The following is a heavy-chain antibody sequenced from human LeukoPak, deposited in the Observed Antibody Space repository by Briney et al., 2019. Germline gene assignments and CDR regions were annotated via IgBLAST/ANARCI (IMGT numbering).Heavy chain of an antibody. CDR3: ATDRKVLRYFDRNFDY. Sequence: ASVKVSCKVSGYTLTELSMHWVRQAPGKGLERMGGFDPEDGETIYAQKFQGRVTMTEDTSTDTAYMELSSLRSEDTAVYYCATDRKVLRYFDRNFDYWGQGTLVTVSS. D-gene: IGHD3-9*01. CDR1: GYTLTELS. J-gene: IGHJ4*02. CDR2: FDPEDGET. V-gene: IGHV1-24*01.